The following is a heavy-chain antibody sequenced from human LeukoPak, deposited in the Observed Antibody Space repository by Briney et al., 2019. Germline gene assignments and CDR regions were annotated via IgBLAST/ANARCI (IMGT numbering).Heavy chain of an antibody. CDR2: ISGSGGST. V-gene: IGHV3-23*01. Sequence: SGGSLRLSCAASGFTFSSYGMSWVRQAPEKGLEWVSGISGSGGSTYYADSVKGRFTISRDNSKNTLYLQMNSLRAEDTAVYYCAGRTAAQDYYMDVWGKGTTVTISS. J-gene: IGHJ6*03. CDR3: AGRTAAQDYYMDV. CDR1: GFTFSSYG. D-gene: IGHD5-18*01.